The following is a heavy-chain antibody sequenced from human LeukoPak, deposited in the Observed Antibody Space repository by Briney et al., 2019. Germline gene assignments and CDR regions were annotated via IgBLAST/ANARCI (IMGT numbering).Heavy chain of an antibody. J-gene: IGHJ5*02. CDR2: GST. CDR3: ARDHKIFGQQLMYNWFDP. D-gene: IGHD6-13*01. Sequence: SETLSLTCTVSGASISSYYWSWIRQPPGKGLEWVGGSTNYNPSLKSRVTISVDTSKNQFSLKLSSVTAADTAVYYCARDHKIFGQQLMYNWFDPWGQGTLVTVSS. V-gene: IGHV4-59*01. CDR1: GASISSYY.